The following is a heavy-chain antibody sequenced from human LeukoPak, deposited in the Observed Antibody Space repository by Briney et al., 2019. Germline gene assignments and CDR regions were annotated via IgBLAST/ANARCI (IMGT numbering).Heavy chain of an antibody. CDR1: GFTFSSYA. CDR3: ARVRGSHDAFDI. CDR2: IYSGGST. V-gene: IGHV3-53*04. J-gene: IGHJ3*02. Sequence: GGSLRLSCAASGFTFSSYAMSWVRQAPGKGLEWVSVIYSGGSTYYADSVKGRFTISRHNSKNTLYLQMNSLRAEDTAVYYCARVRGSHDAFDIWGQGTMVTVSS. D-gene: IGHD1-26*01.